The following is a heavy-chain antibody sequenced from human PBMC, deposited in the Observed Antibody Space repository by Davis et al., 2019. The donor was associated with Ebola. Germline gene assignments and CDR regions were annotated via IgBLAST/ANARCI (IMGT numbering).Heavy chain of an antibody. CDR1: GYSFTSYW. D-gene: IGHD3-10*01. CDR2: FYLGDSET. V-gene: IGHV5-51*01. CDR3: ARLRSITRLTSFYY. J-gene: IGHJ4*02. Sequence: GESLKISCKGSGYSFTSYWIAWVRQMPGKGLECMGIFYLGDSETRYSPSFQGQVTISADKSITTAYLQWSSLKASDTAMYYCARLRSITRLTSFYYWGQGTLVTVSS.